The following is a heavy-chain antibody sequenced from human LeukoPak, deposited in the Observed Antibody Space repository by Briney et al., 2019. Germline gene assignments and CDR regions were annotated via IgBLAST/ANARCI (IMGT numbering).Heavy chain of an antibody. CDR3: ARRGQAYHYYDD. V-gene: IGHV5-51*01. CDR1: GYMFTNYW. J-gene: IGHJ4*02. CDR2: IYPDDSDT. Sequence: GESLKISCKGSGYMFTNYWIAWVRQMPGKGLEWMGSIYPDDSDTRYSPSFQGQVTISADKSISTAYLQWSSLKASDTAMYYCARRGQAYHYYDDWGQGTLVTVSS.